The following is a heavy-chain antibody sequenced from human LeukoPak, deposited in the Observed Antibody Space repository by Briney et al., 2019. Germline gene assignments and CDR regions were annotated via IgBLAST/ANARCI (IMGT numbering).Heavy chain of an antibody. CDR3: ARTYYYDSSGYYLDP. CDR2: ISYDGSNK. CDR1: GFTFTSYN. V-gene: IGHV3-30*04. D-gene: IGHD3-22*01. Sequence: GGSLRLSCEASGFTFTSYNFHWVRQAPGKGLEWVAVISYDGSNKYYADSVKGRFTISRDNSKNTLYLQMNSLRADDTAVYYCARTYYYDSSGYYLDPWGQGTLVTVSS. J-gene: IGHJ5*02.